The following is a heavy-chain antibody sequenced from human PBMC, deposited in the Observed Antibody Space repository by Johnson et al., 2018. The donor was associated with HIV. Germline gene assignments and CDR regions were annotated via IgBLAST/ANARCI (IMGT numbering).Heavy chain of an antibody. Sequence: VQLVESGGGLVQPGGSLRLSCAASGFTFSSYWMHWVRQAPGKGLVWVSRINSDGSSTSYADSVKGRFTISRDNAKNTLYLQMNSLRAEDTALYYCARGGRAKDAFDIWGQGTMVTVSS. CDR1: GFTFSSYW. D-gene: IGHD3-16*01. V-gene: IGHV3-74*01. CDR2: INSDGSST. J-gene: IGHJ3*02. CDR3: ARGGRAKDAFDI.